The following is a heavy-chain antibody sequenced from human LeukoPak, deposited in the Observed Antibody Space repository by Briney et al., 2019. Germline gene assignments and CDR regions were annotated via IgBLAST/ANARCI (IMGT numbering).Heavy chain of an antibody. CDR1: GFTFSSHA. Sequence: QPGGFLRLSCVASGFTFSSHAMTWVRQTPGKGLEWVSAIGGSGISAYYADSVKGRFTISRDNSKNTLYLQMNSLRAEDTAVYYCAKDTITIFGVVRGPQHWGQGTLVTVSS. D-gene: IGHD3-3*01. J-gene: IGHJ1*01. CDR3: AKDTITIFGVVRGPQH. V-gene: IGHV3-23*01. CDR2: IGGSGISA.